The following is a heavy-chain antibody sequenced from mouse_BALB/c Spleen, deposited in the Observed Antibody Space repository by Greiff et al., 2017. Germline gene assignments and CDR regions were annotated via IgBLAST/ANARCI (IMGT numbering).Heavy chain of an antibody. CDR2: IWAGGST. CDR3: ARGGWLLPFAY. J-gene: IGHJ3*01. V-gene: IGHV2-9*02. CDR1: GFSLTSYG. D-gene: IGHD2-3*01. Sequence: QVQLKESGPGLVAPSQSLSITCTVSGFSLTSYGVHWVRQPPGKGLEWLGVIWAGGSTNYNSALMSRLSISKDNSKSQVFLKMNSLQTDDTAMDYCARGGWLLPFAYWGQGTLVTVSA.